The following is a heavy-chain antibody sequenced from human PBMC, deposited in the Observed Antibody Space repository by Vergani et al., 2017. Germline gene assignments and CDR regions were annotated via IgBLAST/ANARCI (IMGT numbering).Heavy chain of an antibody. J-gene: IGHJ6*02. CDR1: GYSFTSYW. CDR3: ARHRGWGLVVVAATPWYYYYGMDV. D-gene: IGHD2-15*01. Sequence: EVQLVQSGAEVKKPGESLKISCKDSGYSFTSYWIGWVRQMPGKGLEWMGIIYPGDSDTRYSPSFQGQVTISADKSISTAYLQWSSLKASDTAMYYCARHRGWGLVVVAATPWYYYYGMDVWGQXP. V-gene: IGHV5-51*01. CDR2: IYPGDSDT.